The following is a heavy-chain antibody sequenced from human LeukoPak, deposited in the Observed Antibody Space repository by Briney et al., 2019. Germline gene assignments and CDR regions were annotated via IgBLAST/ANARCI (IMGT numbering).Heavy chain of an antibody. Sequence: ASVKVSCKASGYTFTSYYMHWVRQAPGQRLEWMGIIHPSGGSKSYAQKFQGSVTMTRDTSTSTVYMELSILRSEDTAVYYCARDEDIVVVVAEPGGMDVWGQGTTVTVSS. V-gene: IGHV1-46*01. D-gene: IGHD2-15*01. J-gene: IGHJ6*02. CDR2: IHPSGGSK. CDR3: ARDEDIVVVVAEPGGMDV. CDR1: GYTFTSYY.